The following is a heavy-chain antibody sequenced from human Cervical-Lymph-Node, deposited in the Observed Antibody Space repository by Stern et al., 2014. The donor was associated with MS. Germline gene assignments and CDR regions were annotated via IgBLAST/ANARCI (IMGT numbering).Heavy chain of an antibody. J-gene: IGHJ4*02. CDR1: GDSISANNW. D-gene: IGHD6-13*01. Sequence: QVQLQESGPGLVKPSETLSLTCSVSGDSISANNWWSWVRQSPGKGLEWIGEIYHNGGTNKNPSLKSRVTLLIDTSNNHFSLKLSSVTAADTAMYYCVRRGGRQLVHFDYWGQGALVTVSS. CDR3: VRRGGRQLVHFDY. V-gene: IGHV4-4*02. CDR2: IYHNGGT.